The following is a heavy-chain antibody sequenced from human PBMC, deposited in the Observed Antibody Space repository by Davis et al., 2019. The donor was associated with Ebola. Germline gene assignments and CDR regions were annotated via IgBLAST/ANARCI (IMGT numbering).Heavy chain of an antibody. CDR2: IRSKAYGGTT. V-gene: IGHV3-49*04. J-gene: IGHJ4*02. D-gene: IGHD3-16*01. Sequence: GESLKISCTASGFTFGDYAMSWVRQAPGKGLEWVGFIRSKAYGGTTEYAASVKGRFTISRDDSKSIAYLQMNSLKTEDTAVYYCSAGRGSYFGYWGQGTLVTVSS. CDR1: GFTFGDYA. CDR3: SAGRGSYFGY.